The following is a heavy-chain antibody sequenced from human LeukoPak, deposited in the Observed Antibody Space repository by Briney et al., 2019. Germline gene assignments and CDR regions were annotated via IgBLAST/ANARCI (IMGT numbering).Heavy chain of an antibody. V-gene: IGHV3-66*02. Sequence: GGSLRLSCATSGFTVSSNYMSWVRQAPGKGLEWVSVIYSGGSTYYADSVKGRFTISRDNSKNTLYLQVNSLRAEDTAVYYCARRYDFWSGYFDYWGQGTLVTVSS. CDR1: GFTVSSNY. CDR2: IYSGGST. D-gene: IGHD3-3*01. J-gene: IGHJ4*02. CDR3: ARRYDFWSGYFDY.